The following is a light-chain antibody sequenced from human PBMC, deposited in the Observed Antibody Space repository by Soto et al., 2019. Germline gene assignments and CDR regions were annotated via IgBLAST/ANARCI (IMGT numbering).Light chain of an antibody. J-gene: IGLJ1*01. V-gene: IGLV1-40*01. CDR2: DNN. CDR1: SSNIGAAYD. CDR3: QSFDRSLSGDV. Sequence: QSVLTQPPSVSGAPGQRVTISCTGSSSNIGAAYDVHWYHQLPGTAPKLLIYDNNNRPSGVPDRFSGSKSGTSASLAITGLQAEDEADYYCQSFDRSLSGDVFGTGTKLTVL.